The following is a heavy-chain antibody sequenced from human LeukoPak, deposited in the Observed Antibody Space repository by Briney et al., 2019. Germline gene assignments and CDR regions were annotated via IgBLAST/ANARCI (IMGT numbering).Heavy chain of an antibody. J-gene: IGHJ4*02. CDR3: ARTPYGYSYGYVDY. Sequence: SETLSLTCTVSGGSISSSSYYWGWIRQPPGKGLEWIGSIYYSGSAYYNPSLKSRVTISVDTSKNQFSLKLSSVTAADTAVYYCARTPYGYSYGYVDYWGQGTLVTVSS. V-gene: IGHV4-39*01. CDR1: GGSISSSSYY. CDR2: IYYSGSA. D-gene: IGHD5-18*01.